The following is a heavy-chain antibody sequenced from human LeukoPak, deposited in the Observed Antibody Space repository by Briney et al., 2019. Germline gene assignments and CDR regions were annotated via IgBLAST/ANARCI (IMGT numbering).Heavy chain of an antibody. D-gene: IGHD6-19*01. Sequence: GRSLRLSRAASGFTFSSYAMHWVRQAPGKGLEWVAVISYDGSNKYYADSVKGRFTISRDNSKNTLYLQMNSLRAEDTAVYNCARDTLYSSGWYTFDYWGQGTLVTVSS. CDR3: ARDTLYSSGWYTFDY. CDR1: GFTFSSYA. V-gene: IGHV3-30-3*01. J-gene: IGHJ4*02. CDR2: ISYDGSNK.